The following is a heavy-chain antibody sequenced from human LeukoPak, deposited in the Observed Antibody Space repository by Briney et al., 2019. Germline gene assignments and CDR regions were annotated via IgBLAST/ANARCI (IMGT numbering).Heavy chain of an antibody. CDR3: ARAGVRGIYYFDY. V-gene: IGHV4-61*02. CDR1: GGSISSGSYY. D-gene: IGHD7-27*01. J-gene: IGHJ4*02. Sequence: SQTLSLTRTVSGGSISSGSYYWSWIRQPAGKGLEWIGRIYTSGSTNYNPSLKSRVTISVDTSKNQFSLKLSSVTAADTAVYYCARAGVRGIYYFDYWGQGTLVTVSS. CDR2: IYTSGST.